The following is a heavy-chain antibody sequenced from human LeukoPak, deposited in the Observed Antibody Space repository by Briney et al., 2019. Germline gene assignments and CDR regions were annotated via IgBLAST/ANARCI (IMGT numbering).Heavy chain of an antibody. CDR3: ARLSGGKMATIDY. CDR1: GGSFSGYY. V-gene: IGHV4-59*01. Sequence: PSETLSLTCAVYGGSFSGYYWSWIRQPPGKGLEWIGYIYDSGSTKYNPSLKSRVTISIDTSKNQFSLNLSSVTAADTAIFYCARLSGGKMATIDYWGQGTLVTVSS. J-gene: IGHJ4*02. CDR2: IYDSGST. D-gene: IGHD5-24*01.